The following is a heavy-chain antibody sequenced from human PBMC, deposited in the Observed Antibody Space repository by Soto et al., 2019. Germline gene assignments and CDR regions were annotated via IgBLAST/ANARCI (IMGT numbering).Heavy chain of an antibody. D-gene: IGHD3-9*01. J-gene: IGHJ5*02. CDR1: GDSVSSNSAA. CDR3: ARDRIRYSHHLNNWFDP. Sequence: KQSQTLSLTCAISGDSVSSNSAAWNWIRQSPSRGLEWLGRTYYRSKWYNDYAVSVKSRITINPDTSKNQFSLQLNSVTPEDTAVYYCARDRIRYSHHLNNWFDPWGQGTLVTVSS. CDR2: TYYRSKWYN. V-gene: IGHV6-1*01.